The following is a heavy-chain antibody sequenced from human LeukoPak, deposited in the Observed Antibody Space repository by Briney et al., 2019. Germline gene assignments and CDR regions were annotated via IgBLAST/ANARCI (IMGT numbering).Heavy chain of an antibody. CDR2: IRGSGGST. CDR1: GFTFSSYA. D-gene: IGHD3-10*01. CDR3: AKDPGYYGSGSPAHDY. V-gene: IGHV3-23*01. J-gene: IGHJ4*02. Sequence: GGSLRLSCAASGFTFSSYAKSWVRQAPRKGLEPVSAIRGSGGSTYFADSVKGRSTLSRDNSKTTLYLQMNSLRAEDTAVYYCAKDPGYYGSGSPAHDYWGQGTLVTVSS.